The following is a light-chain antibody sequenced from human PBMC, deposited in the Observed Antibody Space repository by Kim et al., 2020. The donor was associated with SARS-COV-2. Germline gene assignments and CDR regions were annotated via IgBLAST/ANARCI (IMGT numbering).Light chain of an antibody. Sequence: LSPRERATLSCRASQRVSNNLAWYQQRPGQAPRPLIYDASNRATGIPARFSGSGSGTDFTLTISSLEPEDFAVYFCQQRYYWPFTFGPGTKVDIK. CDR2: DAS. J-gene: IGKJ3*01. V-gene: IGKV3-11*01. CDR3: QQRYYWPFT. CDR1: QRVSNN.